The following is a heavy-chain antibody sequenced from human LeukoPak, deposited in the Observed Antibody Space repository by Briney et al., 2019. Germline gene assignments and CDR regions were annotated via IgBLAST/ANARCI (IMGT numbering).Heavy chain of an antibody. CDR2: ISGSGRST. Sequence: GGSLRLSCVASGFIFSNYDMRWVRQAPGKGLEWVSSISGSGRSTYYAESVKGRFTISRDNSKNTLGLHMYSLRAEDTAVYYCAKDSALWGQGTLVTVAS. D-gene: IGHD3-10*01. CDR3: AKDSAL. V-gene: IGHV3-23*01. J-gene: IGHJ4*02. CDR1: GFIFSNYD.